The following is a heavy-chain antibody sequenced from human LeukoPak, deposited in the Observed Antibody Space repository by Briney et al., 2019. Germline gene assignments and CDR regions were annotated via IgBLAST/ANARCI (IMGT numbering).Heavy chain of an antibody. Sequence: SETLSLTCTVSGGSISSYCWSWIRQPAGKGLEWIGRIYTSGSTNYNPSLKSRVTMSVDTSKNQFSLKLSSVTAADTALYYCAKDAGRGVIINWYFDLWGRGTLVTVSS. J-gene: IGHJ2*01. CDR2: IYTSGST. D-gene: IGHD3-10*01. CDR3: AKDAGRGVIINWYFDL. CDR1: GGSISSYC. V-gene: IGHV4-4*07.